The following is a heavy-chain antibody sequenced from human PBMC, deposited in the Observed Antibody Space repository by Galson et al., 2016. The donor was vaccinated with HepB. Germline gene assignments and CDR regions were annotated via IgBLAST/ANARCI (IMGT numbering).Heavy chain of an antibody. V-gene: IGHV3-7*03. J-gene: IGHJ4*02. CDR3: ASGFLVGYLDF. CDR1: GFTFSSYW. D-gene: IGHD1-26*01. CDR2: IKEDRSEK. Sequence: SLRLSCATSGFTFSSYWMNWVRQAPGKGLEWVANIKEDRSEKYYVDSVKGRFTISRDNAKNSLYLQMNSLRAEDTAVYYCASGFLVGYLDFWGQGTPVTVSA.